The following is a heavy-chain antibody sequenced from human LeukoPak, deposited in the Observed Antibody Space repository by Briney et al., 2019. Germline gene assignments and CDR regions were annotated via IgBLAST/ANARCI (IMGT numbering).Heavy chain of an antibody. CDR1: GFSLSSYY. V-gene: IGHV1-2*02. Sequence: ASVTVSCKASGFSLSSYYIHWVRHAPGQGLEWMGWTKPKDGGTNYADNFEGRVSLTRDTSTNTVFMELTKLRSDDTAIYYCTRARREEGYVYGADFSDFWGQGTLVSVS. CDR3: TRARREEGYVYGADFSDF. CDR2: TKPKDGGT. J-gene: IGHJ4*02. D-gene: IGHD4/OR15-4a*01.